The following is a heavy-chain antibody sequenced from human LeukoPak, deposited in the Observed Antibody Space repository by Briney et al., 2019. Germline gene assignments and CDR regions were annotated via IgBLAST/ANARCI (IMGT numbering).Heavy chain of an antibody. CDR1: GYTFTSYD. CDR3: ARVRVVPAAIRYYYGMDV. CDR2: MNPNSGNT. Sequence: ASVKVSCKASGYTFTSYDINWVRQATGQGLEWMGWMNPNSGNTGCAQKFQGRVTMTRNTSISTAYMELSSLRSEDTAVYYCARVRVVPAAIRYYYGMDVWGQGTTVTISS. V-gene: IGHV1-8*01. J-gene: IGHJ6*02. D-gene: IGHD2-2*01.